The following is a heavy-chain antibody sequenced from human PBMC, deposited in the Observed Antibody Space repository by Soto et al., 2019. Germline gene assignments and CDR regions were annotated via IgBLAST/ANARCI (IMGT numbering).Heavy chain of an antibody. CDR1: GDSISSYY. CDR2: LYYGRSA. D-gene: IGHD3-22*01. Sequence: PSETLSLTCAISGDSISSYYCMWIRQPPGKGLESIGYLYYGRSANYNPSLKSRVTLSVDTSTNQCSLTLSSMTAADTAVYYCARQDYYDRSGYDAFDIWGQGTMVTVSS. V-gene: IGHV4-59*01. J-gene: IGHJ3*02. CDR3: ARQDYYDRSGYDAFDI.